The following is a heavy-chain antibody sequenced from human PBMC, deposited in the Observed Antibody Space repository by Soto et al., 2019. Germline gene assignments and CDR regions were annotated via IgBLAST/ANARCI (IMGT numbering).Heavy chain of an antibody. V-gene: IGHV4-31*03. J-gene: IGHJ4*02. D-gene: IGHD6-13*01. Sequence: SETLSLTCTVSGGSISSGGYYWSWIRQHPGKGLEWIGYIYYSGSTYYNPSLKSRVTISVDTSKNQFSLKLSSVTAADTAVYYCARGSLSASSSWYDYWGQGTLVTVSS. CDR3: ARGSLSASSSWYDY. CDR2: IYYSGST. CDR1: GGSISSGGYY.